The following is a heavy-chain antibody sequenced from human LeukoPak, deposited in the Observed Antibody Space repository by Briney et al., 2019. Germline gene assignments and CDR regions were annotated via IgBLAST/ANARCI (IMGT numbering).Heavy chain of an antibody. CDR3: ARRGTVVTRFSDY. CDR1: GFTFSDYY. CDR2: ISSSGSTI. D-gene: IGHD4-23*01. V-gene: IGHV3-11*01. Sequence: SGGSLRLSCAASGFTFSDYYMSWIRQAPGKGLEWASYISSSGSTIYYADSVKGRFTISRDNAKNSLYLQMNSLRAEDTAVYYCARRGTVVTRFSDYWGQGTLVTVSS. J-gene: IGHJ4*02.